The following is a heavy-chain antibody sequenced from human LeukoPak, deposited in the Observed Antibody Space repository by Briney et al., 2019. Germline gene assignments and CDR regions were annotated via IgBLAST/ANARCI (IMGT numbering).Heavy chain of an antibody. D-gene: IGHD4-11*01. Sequence: ASVKVSCKASGYTFTGYYMHWVRQAPGQGLEWMGWINPNSGGTNYAQKFQGRVTMTRDTSISTAYMELSRLRSDDTAVYYCARDYYSNAYYYYYYYMDVWGKGATVTVSS. CDR3: ARDYYSNAYYYYYYYMDV. CDR2: INPNSGGT. J-gene: IGHJ6*03. CDR1: GYTFTGYY. V-gene: IGHV1-2*02.